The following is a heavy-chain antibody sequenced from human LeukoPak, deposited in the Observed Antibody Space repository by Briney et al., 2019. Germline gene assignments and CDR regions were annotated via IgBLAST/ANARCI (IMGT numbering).Heavy chain of an antibody. CDR1: GFTFSNIW. J-gene: IGHJ4*02. V-gene: IGHV3-48*04. CDR2: VSSSGTTM. D-gene: IGHD2-2*01. CDR3: ARRYCSSASCLFDY. Sequence: PGGSLRLSCAASGFTFSNIWMSWVRQAPGKGLEWVSCVSSSGTTMYHADSVKGRFTISRDNAKNSLYLQMNSLRAEDAAVYYCARRYCSSASCLFDYWGQGTLVTVSS.